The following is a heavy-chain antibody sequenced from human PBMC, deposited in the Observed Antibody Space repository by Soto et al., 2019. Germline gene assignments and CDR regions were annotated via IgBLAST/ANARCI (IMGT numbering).Heavy chain of an antibody. Sequence: EAQLVESGGGLAQPGRSLRLSCVASGFTFDDYAMYWVRQAPGKGLEWVSSISWNSGSTGYADSVKGRFTISRDNAKNSLYLQMNSLRPEDTALYYCAKVVLDVADAFDLWGQGTMVTVSS. D-gene: IGHD2-21*01. CDR3: AKVVLDVADAFDL. CDR2: ISWNSGST. CDR1: GFTFDDYA. J-gene: IGHJ3*01. V-gene: IGHV3-9*01.